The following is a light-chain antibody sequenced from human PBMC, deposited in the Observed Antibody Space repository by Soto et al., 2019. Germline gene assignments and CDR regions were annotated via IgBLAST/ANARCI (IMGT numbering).Light chain of an antibody. CDR1: QSIGTY. CDR2: DES. Sequence: DIQMTQSPSSLAASVGDRVTITCRASQSIGTYLNWYQQKIGTAPNLPIYDESSLQSCVPSRIRGGGSGTDFNLTISSLQPEDFATYYCQLSLATPYIFGQGTKVEIK. CDR3: QLSLATPYI. V-gene: IGKV1-39*01. J-gene: IGKJ2*01.